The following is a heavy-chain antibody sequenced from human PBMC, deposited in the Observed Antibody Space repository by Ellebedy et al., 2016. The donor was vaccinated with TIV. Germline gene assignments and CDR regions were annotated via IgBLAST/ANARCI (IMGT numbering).Heavy chain of an antibody. J-gene: IGHJ4*02. CDR3: TRGYGSTWPTSNY. D-gene: IGHD1-7*01. CDR1: GESFSDNI. Sequence: MPSETLSLTCDVNGESFSDNIWSWIRQPPGKGLEWLGEAKDGGTSSNPSLKGRLTIAIDESKNQLSLRLNSVTAADTAVYYCTRGYGSTWPTSNYWGQGTLVTVS. CDR2: AKDGGT. V-gene: IGHV4-34*01.